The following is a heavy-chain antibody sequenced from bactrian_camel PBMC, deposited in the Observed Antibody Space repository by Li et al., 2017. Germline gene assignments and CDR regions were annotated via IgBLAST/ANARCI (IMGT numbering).Heavy chain of an antibody. CDR3: ATEGEYVPFTY. CDR2: IRPDGSDT. D-gene: IGHD1*01. V-gene: IGHV3S6*01. Sequence: HVQLVESGGGLVQPGGSLRLSCAASGFSFSIYSLYWVRQAPGKGLEWVATIRPDGSDTYYTDSVKGRFTISRDNAKNTVYLQMNSLKSEDTALYYCATEGEYVPFTYWGQGTQVTVS. CDR1: GFSFSIYS. J-gene: IGHJ4*01.